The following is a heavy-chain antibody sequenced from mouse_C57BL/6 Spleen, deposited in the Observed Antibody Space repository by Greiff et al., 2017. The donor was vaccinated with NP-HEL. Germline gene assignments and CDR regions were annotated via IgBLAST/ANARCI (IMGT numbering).Heavy chain of an antibody. CDR3: ARSGDYGNYYFDY. Sequence: VQLVESGAELARPGASVKMSCKASGYTFTSYTMHWVKQRPGQGLEWIGYINPSSGYTKYNQKFKDKATLTADKSSSTAYMQLSSLTSEDSAVYYCARSGDYGNYYFDYWGQGTTLTVSS. D-gene: IGHD2-1*01. CDR1: GYTFTSYT. V-gene: IGHV1-4*01. J-gene: IGHJ2*01. CDR2: INPSSGYT.